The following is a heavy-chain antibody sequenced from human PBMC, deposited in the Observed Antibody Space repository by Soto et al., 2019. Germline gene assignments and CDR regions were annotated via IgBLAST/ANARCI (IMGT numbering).Heavy chain of an antibody. D-gene: IGHD4-4*01. Sequence: QLQLQESGSGLVKPSQTLSLTCAVSGGSISSGGYSWSWIRQPPGKGLEWIGYISHTWRPYYSPSLKSRVTMSVDRSKNQFSLKLSSVTAADTAVYYCARAPPTVTTRYFDLWGRGTLVTVSS. J-gene: IGHJ2*01. CDR1: GGSISSGGYS. CDR3: ARAPPTVTTRYFDL. CDR2: ISHTWRP. V-gene: IGHV4-30-2*01.